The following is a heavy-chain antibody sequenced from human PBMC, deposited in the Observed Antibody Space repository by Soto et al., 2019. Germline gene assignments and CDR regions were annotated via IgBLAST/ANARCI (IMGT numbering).Heavy chain of an antibody. CDR3: ARAGEGFDY. CDR2: ISGDGVTT. CDR1: GFTFSTYW. Sequence: EEQLVESGGGLVQPGGSLRLSCAASGFTFSTYWMHWVRQVPGKGLVWVSRISGDGVTTSYTGSVKGRFTISRDNAKNTLYRQMNSLRAEDTAVYYCARAGEGFDYWGQGSLVTVSS. D-gene: IGHD7-27*01. J-gene: IGHJ4*02. V-gene: IGHV3-74*01.